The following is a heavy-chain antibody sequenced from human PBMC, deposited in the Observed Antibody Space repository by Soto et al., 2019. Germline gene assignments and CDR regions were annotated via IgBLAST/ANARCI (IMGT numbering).Heavy chain of an antibody. V-gene: IGHV3-23*01. D-gene: IGHD2-15*01. CDR1: GVTFSTYA. CDR3: ARDRCYDGTCYSASDS. J-gene: IGHJ5*01. Sequence: EVQLLESGGDLVQPGGSLRLSCVASGVTFSTYAMSWVRQAPGKGLEWVSAISGSGGTTYYADFVKGRFTISRDNSKNTLYLQMNSLRDDDTAVYYCARDRCYDGTCYSASDSWGQGTLVTVSS. CDR2: ISGSGGTT.